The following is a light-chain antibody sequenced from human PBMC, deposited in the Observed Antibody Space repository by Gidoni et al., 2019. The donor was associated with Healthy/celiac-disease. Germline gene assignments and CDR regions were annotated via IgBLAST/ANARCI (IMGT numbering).Light chain of an antibody. CDR3: QQLNSFPFT. CDR2: AAS. V-gene: IGKV1-9*01. J-gene: IGKJ3*01. Sequence: DIQLTQSPSFLSASVGDRVTITCRASQGISSFLAWYQQKPGKAPKLLIYAASTLQSGVPSRFSGSGSGTEFTLTISSLQPEDFATYYCQQLNSFPFTFXPXTKVDIK. CDR1: QGISSF.